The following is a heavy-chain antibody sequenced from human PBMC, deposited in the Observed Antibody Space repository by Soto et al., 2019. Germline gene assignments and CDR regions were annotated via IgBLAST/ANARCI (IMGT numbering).Heavy chain of an antibody. D-gene: IGHD2-2*01. CDR3: ARGPGYCISTSCYVIDY. J-gene: IGHJ4*02. Sequence: QVQLVQSGAEVKKPGGSVKVSCKASGYTFTSYDINWVRQATGQGVEWMGWMNPSSGNTGYAQKFRGRVTMTRNTSKSTAYMELSSLRSEDTAVYYCARGPGYCISTSCYVIDYWGQGTLVTVSS. CDR2: MNPSSGNT. V-gene: IGHV1-8*01. CDR1: GYTFTSYD.